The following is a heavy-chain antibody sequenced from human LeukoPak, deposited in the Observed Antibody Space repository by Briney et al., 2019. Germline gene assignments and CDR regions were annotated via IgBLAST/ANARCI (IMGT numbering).Heavy chain of an antibody. Sequence: GGYLRLSCAASGFTFSSYEMNWVRQAPGKGLEWVSYISSSGSTIYYADSVKGRFTISRDNAKNSLYLQMNSLRAEDTAVYYCARDVNIGFDYWGQGTLVTVSS. CDR1: GFTFSSYE. D-gene: IGHD3-16*02. J-gene: IGHJ4*02. V-gene: IGHV3-48*03. CDR3: ARDVNIGFDY. CDR2: ISSSGSTI.